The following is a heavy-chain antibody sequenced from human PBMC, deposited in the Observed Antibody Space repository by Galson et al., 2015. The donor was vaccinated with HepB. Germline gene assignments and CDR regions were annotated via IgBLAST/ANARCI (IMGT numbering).Heavy chain of an antibody. CDR3: AKDRAVGPTVDYYVDY. D-gene: IGHD1-26*01. V-gene: IGHV3-48*04. Sequence: SLRLSCAASTFIFSTYSMNWVRQAPGKGLEWVSYMSYGSTTIYYADSVKGRFTISRDNAKNSLYLQMNSLRAEDTAVYYCAKDRAVGPTVDYYVDYWGQGTLVTVYS. CDR1: TFIFSTYS. CDR2: MSYGSTTI. J-gene: IGHJ4*02.